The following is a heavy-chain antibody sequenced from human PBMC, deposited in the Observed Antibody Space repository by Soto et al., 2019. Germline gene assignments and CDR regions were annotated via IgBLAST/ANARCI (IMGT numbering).Heavy chain of an antibody. CDR3: ARDRAMDDY. Sequence: EVQLVESGGGLVQPGGSLRLSCAASGFTFSSYWMNWVRQAPGKGLEWVATIKQDGSEKNYVDSVKGRFTISRDNARNSLSLQMNSLRAEDTAVYYCARDRAMDDYWGQGTLVTVSS. CDR2: IKQDGSEK. V-gene: IGHV3-7*01. J-gene: IGHJ4*02. CDR1: GFTFSSYW.